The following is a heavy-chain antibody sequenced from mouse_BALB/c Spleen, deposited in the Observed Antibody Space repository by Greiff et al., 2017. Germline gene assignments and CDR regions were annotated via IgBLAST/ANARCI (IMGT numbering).Heavy chain of an antibody. CDR2: ISSGSSTI. CDR3: ARDGTTATSAMDY. V-gene: IGHV5-17*02. Sequence: EVKLMESGGGLVQPGGSRKLSCAASGFTFSSFGMHWVRQAPEKGLEWVAYISSGSSTIYYADTVKGRFTVSRDNPKNTLFLQMTSLRSEDTAMYYCARDGTTATSAMDYWGQGTSVTVSS. D-gene: IGHD1-2*01. J-gene: IGHJ4*01. CDR1: GFTFSSFG.